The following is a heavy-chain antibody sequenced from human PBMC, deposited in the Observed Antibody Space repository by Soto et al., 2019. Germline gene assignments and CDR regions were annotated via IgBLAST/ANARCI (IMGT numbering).Heavy chain of an antibody. CDR1: GFTVSNNY. CDR3: ARDYHYIDLDV. J-gene: IGHJ6*02. V-gene: IGHV3-53*01. CDR2: IDSGGGT. Sequence: HPGGSLRLSCAASGFTVSNNYMRWVRQAPGKGLEWVSVIDSGGGTYYADSVKGRFTISRDNSKNTLYLQMNSLRAEDAAVYYCARDYHYIDLDVWGQGTTVTVSS.